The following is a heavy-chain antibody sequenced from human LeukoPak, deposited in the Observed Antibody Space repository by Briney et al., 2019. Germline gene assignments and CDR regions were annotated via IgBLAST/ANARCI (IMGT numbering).Heavy chain of an antibody. D-gene: IGHD5-24*01. Sequence: GGSLRLSCAASGFTFSTSAMSWVRQAPGKGLEWVSTISGSGGSIYYADSVKGRFTISRDNSKNTMSLQMNSLRAEDPAIYYCAKSRDGYYAYFDYWGQGALVTVSS. CDR3: AKSRDGYYAYFDY. V-gene: IGHV3-23*01. J-gene: IGHJ4*02. CDR1: GFTFSTSA. CDR2: ISGSGGSI.